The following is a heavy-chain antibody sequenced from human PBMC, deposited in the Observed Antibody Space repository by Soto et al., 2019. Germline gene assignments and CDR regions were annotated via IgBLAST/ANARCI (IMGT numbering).Heavy chain of an antibody. D-gene: IGHD6-13*01. CDR1: GYSFTSYW. V-gene: IGHV5-10-1*01. J-gene: IGHJ6*02. Sequence: GESLKISCKGSGYSFTSYWISWVRQMPGKGLEWMGRIDPSDSYTNYSPSFQGHVTISADKSISTAYLQWSSLKASDTAMYYCAMLIAAAGTMYGMDVRGQGTTVTVPS. CDR3: AMLIAAAGTMYGMDV. CDR2: IDPSDSYT.